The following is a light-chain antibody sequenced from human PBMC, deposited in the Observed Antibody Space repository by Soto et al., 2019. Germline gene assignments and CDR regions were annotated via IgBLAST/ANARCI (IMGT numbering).Light chain of an antibody. J-gene: IGKJ1*01. V-gene: IGKV3-20*01. CDR1: QSVSSSY. Sequence: EIVLTQSPGTLSLSPGERVTLSCRASQSVSSSYLAWYQQKPGQAPRLLIYGASSRATGIPDRFSGSGSGTDFTRTISRLEPEDFAVYYCQQYGSSPWTFGQGTKVEIK. CDR2: GAS. CDR3: QQYGSSPWT.